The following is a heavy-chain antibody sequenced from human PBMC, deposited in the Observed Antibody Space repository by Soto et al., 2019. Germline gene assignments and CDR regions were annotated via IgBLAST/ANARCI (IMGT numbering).Heavy chain of an antibody. CDR2: IYYSGST. CDR3: ARGGIAAAAPPDY. CDR1: GGSISSGGYY. Sequence: SETLSLTCTVSGGSISSGGYYWSWIRQHPGKGLEWIGYIYYSGSTYYNPSLKSRVTISVDTSKNQFSLKLSSVTAADTAVYYRARGGIAAAAPPDYWGQGTLVTVSS. V-gene: IGHV4-31*03. J-gene: IGHJ4*02. D-gene: IGHD6-13*01.